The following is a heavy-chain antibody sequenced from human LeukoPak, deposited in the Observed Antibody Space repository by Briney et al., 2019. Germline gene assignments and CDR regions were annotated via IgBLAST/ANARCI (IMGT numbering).Heavy chain of an antibody. Sequence: PSETLSLTCTVSGYSISSGYYWGWIRQPPGKGLEWIGSIYHSRSTYYNLSLKSRVIISVDTSKNQFSLKLSSVTAADTAVYYCARGGRLDYYYMDVWGKGTTVTVSS. J-gene: IGHJ6*03. CDR2: IYHSRST. CDR1: GYSISSGYY. V-gene: IGHV4-38-2*02. CDR3: ARGGRLDYYYMDV.